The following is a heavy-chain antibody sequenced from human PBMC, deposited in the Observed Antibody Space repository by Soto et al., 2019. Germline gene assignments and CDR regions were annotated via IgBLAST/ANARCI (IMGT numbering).Heavy chain of an antibody. D-gene: IGHD2-2*01. Sequence: PGGSLRLSCAASGFTFSSYGMHWVRQAPGKGLEWVAVISYDGSNKYYADSVKGRFTISRDNSKNTLYLQMNSLRAEDTAVYYCAKDKGYCISISCPNWFDPWGQGTLVTVSS. CDR2: ISYDGSNK. CDR1: GFTFSSYG. V-gene: IGHV3-30*18. CDR3: AKDKGYCISISCPNWFDP. J-gene: IGHJ5*02.